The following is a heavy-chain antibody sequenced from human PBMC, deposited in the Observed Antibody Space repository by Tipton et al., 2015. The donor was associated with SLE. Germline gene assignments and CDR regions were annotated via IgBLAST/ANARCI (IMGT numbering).Heavy chain of an antibody. V-gene: IGHV4-31*03. CDR1: GGSISSGGYY. Sequence: TLSLTCTVSGGSISSGGYYWSWIRQYPGKGLEWIGYISYSGSTNYNSSLKSRLTISVDTSKNQFSLKLSSVTAADTAVYYCARDVEGSVWYFDLWGRGTLVTVSS. CDR3: ARDVEGSVWYFDL. J-gene: IGHJ2*01. CDR2: ISYSGST.